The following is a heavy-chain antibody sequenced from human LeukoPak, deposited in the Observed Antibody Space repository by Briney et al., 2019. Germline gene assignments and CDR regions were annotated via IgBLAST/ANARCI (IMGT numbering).Heavy chain of an antibody. V-gene: IGHV1-2*06. Sequence: ASVKVSCKASGYTFTGYYMHWVRQAPGQGLEWMGRINPNSGGTNYAQKFQGRVTMTRDTSISTAYMELSGLRSDDTAVYYCASWGSYRLYAFDIWGQGTMVTVSS. J-gene: IGHJ3*02. D-gene: IGHD3-16*02. CDR1: GYTFTGYY. CDR3: ASWGSYRLYAFDI. CDR2: INPNSGGT.